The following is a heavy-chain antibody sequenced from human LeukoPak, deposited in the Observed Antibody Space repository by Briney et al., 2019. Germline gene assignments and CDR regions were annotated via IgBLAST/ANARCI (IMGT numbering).Heavy chain of an antibody. J-gene: IGHJ3*02. CDR3: ARVHYYDSSGYSYDAFDI. CDR1: GFTFSSYS. CDR2: ISSSSSYI. V-gene: IGHV3-21*01. D-gene: IGHD3-22*01. Sequence: PGGSLRLSCAASGFTFSSYSMNWVRQAPGKGLEWVSSISSSSSYIYYADSVKGRFTISRDNAKNSLYLQMNSLRAEDTAVYYCARVHYYDSSGYSYDAFDIWGQGTMVTVSS.